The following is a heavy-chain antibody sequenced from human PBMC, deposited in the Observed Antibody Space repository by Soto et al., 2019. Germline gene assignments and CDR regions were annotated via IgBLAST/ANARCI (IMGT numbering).Heavy chain of an antibody. CDR3: ARDGGKCGSSPSCEGLNVVY. CDR2: IWYDGSNK. CDR1: GFTFSSYG. D-gene: IGHD6-6*01. J-gene: IGHJ4*02. Sequence: QVQLVESGGGVVQPGRSLRLSCAASGFTFSSYGMHWVRQAPGKGLEWVAVIWYDGSNKYYADPVKGRFTTSRDNSKNTXYXXLNGRRAEETAVYYCARDGGKCGSSPSCEGLNVVYWGQGTLVTVSS. V-gene: IGHV3-33*01.